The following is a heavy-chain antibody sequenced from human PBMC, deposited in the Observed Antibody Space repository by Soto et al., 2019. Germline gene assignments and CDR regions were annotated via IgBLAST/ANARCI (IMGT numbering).Heavy chain of an antibody. D-gene: IGHD6-19*01. CDR2: IYHSGST. Sequence: QLQLQESGSGLVKPSQTLSLTCAVSGGSISSGGYSWSWIRQPPGKGLEWIGYIYHSGSTYYNPSPQRRGNISGDRSQKQVPLKVGSVTGADPAGDYCARSSGWDGEFDYWGQGTLVTGSS. CDR1: GGSISSGGYS. V-gene: IGHV4-30-2*01. J-gene: IGHJ4*02. CDR3: ARSSGWDGEFDY.